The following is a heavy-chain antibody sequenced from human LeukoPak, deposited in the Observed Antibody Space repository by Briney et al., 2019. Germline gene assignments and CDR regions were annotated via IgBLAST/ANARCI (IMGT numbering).Heavy chain of an antibody. CDR1: GGSISSGSYY. D-gene: IGHD2-2*01. CDR3: ARVGCSSTSCLGFDI. V-gene: IGHV4-61*02. J-gene: IGHJ3*02. CDR2: IYTSGST. Sequence: SETLSLTCTVSGGSISSGSYYWSWIRQPAGKGLEWIGRIYTSGSTNYNPSLKSRVTISVDTSKNQFSLKLSSVTAADTAVYYCARVGCSSTSCLGFDIWGQGTMVTVSS.